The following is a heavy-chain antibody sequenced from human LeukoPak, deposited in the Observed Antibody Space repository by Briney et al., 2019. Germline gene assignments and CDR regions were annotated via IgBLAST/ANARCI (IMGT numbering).Heavy chain of an antibody. D-gene: IGHD1-1*01. Sequence: KPSETLSLTCAVSGYSISSGYYWGWIRQPPGKGLEWIGSIYHSGSTYYNPSLKSRVTISVDTSKNQFSLKLSSVTAADTAVYYCASGDKLDGMDVWGKGTTVTVSS. V-gene: IGHV4-38-2*01. J-gene: IGHJ6*04. CDR2: IYHSGST. CDR1: GYSISSGYY. CDR3: ASGDKLDGMDV.